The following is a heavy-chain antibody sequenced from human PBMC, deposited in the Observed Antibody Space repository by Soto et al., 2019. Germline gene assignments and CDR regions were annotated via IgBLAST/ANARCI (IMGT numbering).Heavy chain of an antibody. Sequence: SETLSLTCTVSGGSISSGGYYWSWIRQHPGKGLEWIGYIYYSGSTYYNPSLKSRVTISVDTSKNQFSLKLSSVTAADTAVYYFARSFGVAAAGPFDYWGPGTLVTVSS. CDR2: IYYSGST. V-gene: IGHV4-31*03. CDR1: GGSISSGGYY. J-gene: IGHJ4*02. CDR3: ARSFGVAAAGPFDY. D-gene: IGHD6-13*01.